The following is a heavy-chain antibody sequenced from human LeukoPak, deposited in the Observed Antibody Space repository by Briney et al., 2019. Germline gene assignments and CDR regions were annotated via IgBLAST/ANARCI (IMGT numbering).Heavy chain of an antibody. V-gene: IGHV1-2*02. Sequence: ASVKVSCKASGYTFTGYYMHWVRQAPGQGLEWMGWINPNSGGTNYAQKFQGRVTITADESTSTAYMELSSLRSEDTAVYYCASAVTRYYYYYYMDVWGKGTTVTISS. CDR1: GYTFTGYY. CDR3: ASAVTRYYYYYYMDV. D-gene: IGHD5-18*01. CDR2: INPNSGGT. J-gene: IGHJ6*03.